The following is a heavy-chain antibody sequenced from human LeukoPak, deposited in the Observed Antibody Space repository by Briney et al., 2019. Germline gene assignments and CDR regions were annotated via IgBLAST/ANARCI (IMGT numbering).Heavy chain of an antibody. J-gene: IGHJ6*03. D-gene: IGHD3-3*01. CDR1: GGSISSSSYY. Sequence: SETLSLTCTVSGGSISSSSYYWSWIRQPAGKGLEWIGRIYTSGSTNYNPSLKSRVTISVDTSKNQFSLKLSSVTAADTAVYYCARRTWSNYYYYYMDVWGKGTTVTVS. CDR2: IYTSGST. V-gene: IGHV4-61*02. CDR3: ARRTWSNYYYYYMDV.